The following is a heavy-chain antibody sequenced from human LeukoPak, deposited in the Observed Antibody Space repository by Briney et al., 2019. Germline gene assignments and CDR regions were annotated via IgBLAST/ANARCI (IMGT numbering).Heavy chain of an antibody. CDR2: ISSTSGTI. V-gene: IGHV3-48*01. CDR1: GFTFDDYA. CDR3: ANYENGFHH. Sequence: AGGSLRLSCAASGFTFDDYAMHWVRQAPGKGLEWLSYISSTSGTIFYADSVKGRFTISRDNAKNSVYLQMSSLRAEDTAVYYCANYENGFHHWGQGTLVTVSS. D-gene: IGHD3-22*01. J-gene: IGHJ4*02.